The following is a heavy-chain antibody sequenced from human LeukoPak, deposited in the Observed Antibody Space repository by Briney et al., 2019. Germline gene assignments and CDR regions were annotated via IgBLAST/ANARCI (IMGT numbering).Heavy chain of an antibody. CDR2: ISYDGSNK. V-gene: IGHV3-30*18. CDR3: AKDSGEWLDQYYFDY. Sequence: GGSLRLSCAASGFTFSSYGMHWVRQAPGKELEWVAVISYDGSNKYYADSVKGRFTISRDNSKNTLYLQMNSLRAEDTAVYYSAKDSGEWLDQYYFDYWGQGTLVTVSS. D-gene: IGHD6-19*01. J-gene: IGHJ4*02. CDR1: GFTFSSYG.